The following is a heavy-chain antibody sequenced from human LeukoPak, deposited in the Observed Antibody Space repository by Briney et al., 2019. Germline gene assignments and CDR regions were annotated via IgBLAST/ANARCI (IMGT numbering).Heavy chain of an antibody. Sequence: PGGSLRLSCAATGFTFSSYAMGWVRQAPGKGLEWVSAISGIGGTTHYADSVKGRFTISRDNSKNTLYLQMNSLRAEDTAVYYCARAPYSGSYYFDYWGQGTLVTVSS. CDR2: ISGIGGTT. D-gene: IGHD1-26*01. V-gene: IGHV3-23*01. CDR3: ARAPYSGSYYFDY. J-gene: IGHJ4*02. CDR1: GFTFSSYA.